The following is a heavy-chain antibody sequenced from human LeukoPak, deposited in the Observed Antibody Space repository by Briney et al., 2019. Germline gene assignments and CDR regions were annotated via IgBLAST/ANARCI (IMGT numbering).Heavy chain of an antibody. D-gene: IGHD6-13*01. Sequence: GESLKISCKASGYRFTSYWIGWVRQMPGKGLEWMGIIYPGDSDTRYSPSFQGQVTISADKTISTAYLQWSSLKASDTAMYYCARQIGSAAVDYWGQGTLVTVSS. CDR2: IYPGDSDT. CDR3: ARQIGSAAVDY. J-gene: IGHJ4*02. V-gene: IGHV5-51*01. CDR1: GYRFTSYW.